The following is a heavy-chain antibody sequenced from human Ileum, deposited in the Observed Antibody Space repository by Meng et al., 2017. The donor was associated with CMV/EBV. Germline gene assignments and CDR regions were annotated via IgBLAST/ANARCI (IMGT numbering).Heavy chain of an antibody. D-gene: IGHD6-13*01. CDR2: IYTSGST. J-gene: IGHJ4*02. V-gene: IGHV4-4*07. Sequence: QVRRQASGPGLVKPSETLSLTCTVSRGSISSDYWSWIRQPAGKGLEWIGRIYTSGSTNYNPSLKSRVTMSVDTSKTQFSLKLSSVTAADTAVYYCARGPYSSSWSSFDYWGQGTLVTVSS. CDR1: RGSISSDY. CDR3: ARGPYSSSWSSFDY.